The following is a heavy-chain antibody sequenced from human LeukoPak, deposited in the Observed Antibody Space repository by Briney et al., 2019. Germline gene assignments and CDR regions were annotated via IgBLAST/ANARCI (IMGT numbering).Heavy chain of an antibody. CDR1: GFTFNTYT. D-gene: IGHD3-9*01. Sequence: GGSLRLSCAASGFTFNTYTINWVRQAPGKGLEWVSSISASSSYIYYADSVKGRFTISRDNAKNSLYLEMNSLRAEDTAVYYCARVTMHYDILSGYYRPNWFDPWGQGTLVTVSS. CDR2: ISASSSYI. V-gene: IGHV3-21*01. J-gene: IGHJ5*02. CDR3: ARVTMHYDILSGYYRPNWFDP.